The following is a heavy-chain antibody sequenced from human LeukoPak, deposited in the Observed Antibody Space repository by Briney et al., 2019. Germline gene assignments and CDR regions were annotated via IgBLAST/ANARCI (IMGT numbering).Heavy chain of an antibody. CDR2: INSDGSAT. CDR3: ARDHDYGDY. Sequence: GGSLRLSCAASGFTFGSPWMHWVRQAPGKGLVWVSRINSDGSATAYADSVKGRFTISRDNAENTLYLQMNSLRAEDTAVYYCARDHDYGDYWGQGTLVTVSS. J-gene: IGHJ4*02. V-gene: IGHV3-74*01. CDR1: GFTFGSPW.